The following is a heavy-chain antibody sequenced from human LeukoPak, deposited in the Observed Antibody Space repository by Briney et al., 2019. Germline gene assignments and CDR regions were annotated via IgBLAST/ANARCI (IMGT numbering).Heavy chain of an antibody. CDR2: IYYSGST. J-gene: IGHJ4*02. V-gene: IGHV4-59*08. CDR3: ARRRGGPFDY. Sequence: SETLSLTCTVSGGSISSYYWSWIRQAPGKGLEWIGYIYYSGSTNYNPSLKSRVTISVDTSKNQFSLKLSSVTAADTAVYYCARRRGGPFDYWGQGTLVTVSS. D-gene: IGHD2-15*01. CDR1: GGSISSYY.